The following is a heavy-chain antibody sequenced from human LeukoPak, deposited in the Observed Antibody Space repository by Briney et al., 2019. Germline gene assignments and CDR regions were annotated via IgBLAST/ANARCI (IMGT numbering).Heavy chain of an antibody. CDR2: IIPIFGTA. D-gene: IGHD5-24*01. J-gene: IGHJ4*02. CDR1: GGTFSSYA. Sequence: ASVKVSCKASGGTFSSYAISWVRQAHGQGLEWMGRIIPIFGTANYAQKFQGRVTITTDESTSTAYMELSSLRSEDTAVYYCASPRDGYNTFDYWGQGTLVTVSS. CDR3: ASPRDGYNTFDY. V-gene: IGHV1-69*05.